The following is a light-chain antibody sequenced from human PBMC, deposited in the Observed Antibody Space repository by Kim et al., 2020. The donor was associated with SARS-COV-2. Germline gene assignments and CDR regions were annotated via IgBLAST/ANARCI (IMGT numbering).Light chain of an antibody. Sequence: AVGQTGRITCQGDSPRIYYASGYQQKPGQAPVLLIYGKDNRPSGLPDRFSGSSSGNTASLTITGAQAEDEADYYCNSRDRSGNHMVFGGGTKLTVL. CDR1: SPRIYY. J-gene: IGLJ3*02. V-gene: IGLV3-19*01. CDR2: GKD. CDR3: NSRDRSGNHMV.